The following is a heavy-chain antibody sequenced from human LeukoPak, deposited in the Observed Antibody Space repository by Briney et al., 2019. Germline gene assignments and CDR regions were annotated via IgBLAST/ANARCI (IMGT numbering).Heavy chain of an antibody. CDR2: ISYSGST. CDR1: GGSISSSTYY. CDR3: ARVPHTSGWFDALDI. V-gene: IGHV4-39*01. Sequence: SETLSLTCTVSGGSISSSTYYWGWIRQPPGKGLEWIGMISYSGSTHYNPPLKGPVTISVDTSKNQFSLNLRSVTAADTAVYYRARVPHTSGWFDALDIWGQGTMVTVSS. D-gene: IGHD6-19*01. J-gene: IGHJ3*02.